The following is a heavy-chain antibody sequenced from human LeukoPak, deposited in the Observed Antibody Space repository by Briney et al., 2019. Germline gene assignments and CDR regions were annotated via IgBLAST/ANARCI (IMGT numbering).Heavy chain of an antibody. CDR3: ARDVGDL. D-gene: IGHD2-21*02. CDR2: INQGGSEK. J-gene: IGHJ4*02. CDR1: GFIFSTYW. V-gene: IGHV3-7*01. Sequence: GGSLRLSCAPSGFIFSTYWMGWVRQAPGKGREWLANINQGGSEKYYVDSVKGRFTISRDNAKNSLFLQMNSLRAEDSAVYYCARDVGDLWGQGTLVTVSS.